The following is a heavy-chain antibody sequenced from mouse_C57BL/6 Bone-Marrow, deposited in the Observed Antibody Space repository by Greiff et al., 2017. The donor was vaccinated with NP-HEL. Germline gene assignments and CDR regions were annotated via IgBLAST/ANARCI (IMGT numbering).Heavy chain of an antibody. CDR3: ARRDYSNYPWFAY. D-gene: IGHD2-5*01. V-gene: IGHV3-6*01. CDR2: ISYDGSN. CDR1: GYSITSGYY. J-gene: IGHJ3*01. Sequence: EVKLQESGPGLVKPSQSLSLTCSVTGYSITSGYYWNWIRQFPGNKLEWMGYISYDGSNNYNPSLKNRISITRDTSKNQFFLKLNSVTTEDTATYYCARRDYSNYPWFAYWGQGTLVTVSA.